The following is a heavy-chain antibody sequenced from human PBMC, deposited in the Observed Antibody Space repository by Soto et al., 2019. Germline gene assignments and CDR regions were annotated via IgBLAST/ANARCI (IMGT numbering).Heavy chain of an antibody. CDR3: ARVAPSSYYDSSAYFSGNYYYGMGV. V-gene: IGHV4-59*01. CDR2: IYYSGST. D-gene: IGHD3-22*01. J-gene: IGHJ6*02. CDR1: GGSISSYY. Sequence: SETLSLTCTVSGGSISSYYWSWIRQPPGKGLEWIGYIYYSGSTDYNPSLKSRVTISVDTSKNQFSLKLSSVTAADTAVYYCARVAPSSYYDSSAYFSGNYYYGMGVWGQGTTVTVPS.